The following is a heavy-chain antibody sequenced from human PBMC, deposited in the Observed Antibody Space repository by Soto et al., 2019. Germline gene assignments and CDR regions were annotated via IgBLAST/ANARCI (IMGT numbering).Heavy chain of an antibody. Sequence: SETLSLTCTVSGGSIRNGGYYWTWIRQHPGKGLEWIGYIYYSGSTYYNPSLKSRVTISIDRSKNQFSLKLSSVTAADTAVYYCARPSENYLNAFDIWGQGTMVTVSS. CDR3: ARPSENYLNAFDI. V-gene: IGHV4-31*03. CDR2: IYYSGST. D-gene: IGHD1-26*01. CDR1: GGSIRNGGYY. J-gene: IGHJ3*02.